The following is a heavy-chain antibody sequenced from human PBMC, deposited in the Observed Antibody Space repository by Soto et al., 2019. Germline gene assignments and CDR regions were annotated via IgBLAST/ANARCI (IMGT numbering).Heavy chain of an antibody. CDR3: ASNSSGSAMDV. V-gene: IGHV3-7*03. CDR2: IKQDGSEK. J-gene: IGHJ6*02. Sequence: EVQLVESGGGLVQPGGSLRLSCAASRFAFSNSWLTWVRQATGKGLEWVANIKQDGSEKFYVDSVKGRFTISRDNAKNSGYLQMNSLRGEDTAVYYCASNSSGSAMDVWGPGTTVTVSS. CDR1: RFAFSNSW. D-gene: IGHD3-22*01.